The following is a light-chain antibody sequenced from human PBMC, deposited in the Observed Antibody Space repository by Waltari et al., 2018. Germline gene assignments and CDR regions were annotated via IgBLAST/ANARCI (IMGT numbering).Light chain of an antibody. V-gene: IGKV1-5*03. CDR1: QSISNY. CDR2: KAS. J-gene: IGKJ2*03. Sequence: DIQMTQSPSTLSASVGDTITITCRASQSISNYLAWYQQKPGKAPKLLIYKASSSGSGVPSRFSGSGSGTEFTLTISSLQPDDFATYYCQLYNTYSSFGQGTKLEIK. CDR3: QLYNTYSS.